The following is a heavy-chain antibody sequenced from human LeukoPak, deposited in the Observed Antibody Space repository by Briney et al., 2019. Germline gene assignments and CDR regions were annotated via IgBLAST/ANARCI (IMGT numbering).Heavy chain of an antibody. J-gene: IGHJ6*03. Sequence: SETLSLTCAVYGGSFTDYYWSWIRQPPGKGLEWIGEINPSGSTNCNPSLKSRVTISVDTSKNQFSLKLSSVTAADTAVYYCARGGGDYYMDVWDKGSTVTVSS. CDR3: ARGGGDYYMDV. V-gene: IGHV4-34*01. CDR1: GGSFTDYY. CDR2: INPSGST. D-gene: IGHD4-17*01.